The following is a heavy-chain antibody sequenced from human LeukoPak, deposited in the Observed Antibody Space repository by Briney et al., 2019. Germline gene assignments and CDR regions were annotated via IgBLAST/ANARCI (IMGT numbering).Heavy chain of an antibody. CDR3: AREYYDILTGYYKSYYYYGMDV. Sequence: AGGVKVSSKAPLYTSTIYTIRWVGDALRQGIDWKGWIIAFNGKANHTQKLQRRVTMTTDTSTSTAYMELRSLRSDDTAVYYCAREYYDILTGYYKSYYYYGMDVWGKGTTVTVSS. V-gene: IGHV1-18*04. CDR1: LYTSTIYT. D-gene: IGHD3-9*01. CDR2: IIAFNGKA. J-gene: IGHJ6*04.